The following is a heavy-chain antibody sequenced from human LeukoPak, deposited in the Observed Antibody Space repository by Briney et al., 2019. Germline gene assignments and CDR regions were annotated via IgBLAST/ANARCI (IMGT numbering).Heavy chain of an antibody. CDR2: MSSSGSTI. V-gene: IGHV3-11*04. CDR3: ARSILPAANAIDY. J-gene: IGHJ4*02. CDR1: GFTFSDYY. D-gene: IGHD2-2*01. Sequence: PGGSPRLSCAASGFTFSDYYMNWIRQAPGKGLEWISYMSSSGSTISYADSVTGRFTVSRDNAKNSLYLQMDSLRAEDTAVYYCARSILPAANAIDYWGQGTLLTVSS.